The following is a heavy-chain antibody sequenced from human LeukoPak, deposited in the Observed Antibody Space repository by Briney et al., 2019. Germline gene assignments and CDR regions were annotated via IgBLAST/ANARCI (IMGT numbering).Heavy chain of an antibody. V-gene: IGHV4-39*01. Sequence: SETLSLTCTVSGGSISSSSYYWGWIRQPPGKGLEWLGSIYYSGSTYYNPSRASRVTISVDTSKNQFSLKLSSVTAADTAVYYCARRSAIAARIFDYWGQGTLVTVSS. CDR3: ARRSAIAARIFDY. CDR2: IYYSGST. J-gene: IGHJ4*02. CDR1: GGSISSSSYY. D-gene: IGHD6-13*01.